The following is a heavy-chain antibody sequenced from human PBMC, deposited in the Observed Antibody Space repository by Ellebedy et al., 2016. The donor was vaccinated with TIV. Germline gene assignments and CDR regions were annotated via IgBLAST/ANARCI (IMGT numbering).Heavy chain of an antibody. CDR1: GFTFSGYA. CDR2: ISKDGSNK. D-gene: IGHD2-8*01. Sequence: GESLKISCAASGFTFSGYAMHWVRQAPGKGLEWVAVISKDGSNKYYADSVKGRFTISRDNSKNTLYLQMNSLRAEDTAVYYCAKHRSHLPNGWTFFDYWGQGTLVTVSS. CDR3: AKHRSHLPNGWTFFDY. J-gene: IGHJ4*02. V-gene: IGHV3-30-3*02.